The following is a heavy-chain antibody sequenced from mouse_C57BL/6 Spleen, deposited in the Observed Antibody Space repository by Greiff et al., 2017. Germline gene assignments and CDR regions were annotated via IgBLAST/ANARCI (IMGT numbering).Heavy chain of an antibody. V-gene: IGHV1-54*01. CDR2: INPGSGGT. Sequence: QVQLQQSGAELVRPGTSVKVSCKASGYAFTNYLIEWVKQRPGQGLEWIGVINPGSGGTNYNEKFKGKATLTADKSSSTAYMQLSSLTSEDSAVCFCARGRYDYPCDYWGQGTTLTVSS. J-gene: IGHJ2*01. CDR3: ARGRYDYPCDY. CDR1: GYAFTNYL. D-gene: IGHD2-4*01.